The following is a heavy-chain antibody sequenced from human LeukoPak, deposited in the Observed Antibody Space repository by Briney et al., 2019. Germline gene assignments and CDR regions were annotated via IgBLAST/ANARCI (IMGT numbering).Heavy chain of an antibody. J-gene: IGHJ4*02. Sequence: SETLSLTCAVYGGSFSGYYWSWIRQPPGKGLEWIGEINHSGSTNYNPSLKSRVTISVDTSKNQFSLKLSSVTAADTAVYYCARDSYYDSSGYRFDYWGQGILVTVSS. CDR2: INHSGST. CDR3: ARDSYYDSSGYRFDY. V-gene: IGHV4-34*01. CDR1: GGSFSGYY. D-gene: IGHD3-22*01.